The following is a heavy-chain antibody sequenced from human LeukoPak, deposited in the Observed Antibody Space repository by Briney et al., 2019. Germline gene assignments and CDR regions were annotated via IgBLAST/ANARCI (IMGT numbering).Heavy chain of an antibody. CDR3: VKPRASYGPPAFDY. CDR1: GFTFSSYA. D-gene: IGHD5-18*01. Sequence: GGSLRLSCSASGFTFSSYAMRWVRQAPGKGLEYVSAISSNGGSTYYADSVKGRFTISRDNSKNTLYLQISSLRAEDTAVYYCVKPRASYGPPAFDYWGQGTLVTVSS. V-gene: IGHV3-64D*06. CDR2: ISSNGGST. J-gene: IGHJ4*02.